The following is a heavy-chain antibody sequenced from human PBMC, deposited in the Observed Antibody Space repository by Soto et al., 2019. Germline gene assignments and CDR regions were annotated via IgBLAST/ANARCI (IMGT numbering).Heavy chain of an antibody. Sequence: PSETLSLTCTVSGGSISSSSYYWWWIRHPPGKGLEWIGSIYYSGSTYSNPSLKSRVTISVDTSKNQFSLKLSSVTAADTAVYYCARLGITRRFDPWGQGTLVTVSS. D-gene: IGHD3-10*01. CDR3: ARLGITRRFDP. CDR2: IYYSGST. V-gene: IGHV4-39*01. CDR1: GGSISSSSYY. J-gene: IGHJ5*02.